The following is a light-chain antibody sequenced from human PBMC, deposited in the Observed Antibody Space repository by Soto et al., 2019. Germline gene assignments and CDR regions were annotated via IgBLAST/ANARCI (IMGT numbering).Light chain of an antibody. J-gene: IGLJ2*01. CDR1: IANIGSNT. CDR2: GHN. Sequence: QSVLTQPPSASVSPGQTIAISCSGSIANIGSNTVHWYQHLPGTAPKLLIYGHNQRPSGIPDRFSGSKSGTSASLAISGLQSEDEADYYCATWDDSLNSPLFGGGTKVTVL. V-gene: IGLV1-44*01. CDR3: ATWDDSLNSPL.